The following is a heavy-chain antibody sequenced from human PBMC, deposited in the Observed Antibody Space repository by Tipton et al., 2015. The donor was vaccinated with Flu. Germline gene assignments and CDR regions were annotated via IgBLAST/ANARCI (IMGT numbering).Heavy chain of an antibody. J-gene: IGHJ6*02. CDR3: ARANSALVTNHYYGLDV. CDR2: IYQTGST. CDR1: GDSIGSGYY. Sequence: TLSLTCSVSGDSIGSGYYWGWIRQPPGKGLEWIGNIYQTGSTYHNPSLTSRITISVDKSKNQFSLRLTSGTAADTAVYYCARANSALVTNHYYGLDVWGQGTTVTVSS. V-gene: IGHV4-38-2*02. D-gene: IGHD5-18*01.